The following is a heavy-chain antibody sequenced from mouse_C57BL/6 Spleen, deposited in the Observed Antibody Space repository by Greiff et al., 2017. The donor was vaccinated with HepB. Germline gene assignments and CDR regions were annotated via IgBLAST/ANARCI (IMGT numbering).Heavy chain of an antibody. V-gene: IGHV14-4*01. CDR2: IDPENGDT. J-gene: IGHJ2*01. CDR1: GFNIKDDY. CDR3: TVITTVVATGDY. Sequence: VQLQQSGAELVRPGASVKLSCTASGFNIKDDYMHWVKQRPEQGLEWIGWIDPENGDTEYASKFQGKATITADTSSNTAYLQRSSLTSEDTAVYYCTVITTVVATGDYWGQGTTLTVSS. D-gene: IGHD1-1*01.